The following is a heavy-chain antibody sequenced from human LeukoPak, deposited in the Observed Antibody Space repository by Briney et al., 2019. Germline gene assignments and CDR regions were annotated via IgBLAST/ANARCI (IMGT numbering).Heavy chain of an antibody. CDR1: GFTFNNYA. D-gene: IGHD6-19*01. J-gene: IGHJ4*02. V-gene: IGHV3-23*01. CDR2: IGISGDDT. Sequence: GGSLRLSCAGSGFTFNNYAMSWVRQTPRKGLEWVSGIGISGDDTYYADSVKGRFTISRDNSKNTLYLQMNSLRAEDTAVYYCAKAIAVAGRPIDYWGQGTLVTVSS. CDR3: AKAIAVAGRPIDY.